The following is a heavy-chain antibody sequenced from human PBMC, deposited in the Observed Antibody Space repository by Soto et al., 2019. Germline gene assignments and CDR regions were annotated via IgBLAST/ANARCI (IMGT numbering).Heavy chain of an antibody. J-gene: IGHJ6*02. CDR2: IYYGGSP. V-gene: IGHV4-39*01. Sequence: PSETLSLTCTVPRGSVSSGSFFWTWIRQPPGKRLEWVGSIYYGGSPHHNPSLKCRVTISVDTSKDLFTRKVRSVTAAYTAAYYCARHRTGQIRSVDWRTRYYYYGMDVWGQGTTVTVSS. CDR3: ARHRTGQIRSVDWRTRYYYYGMDV. D-gene: IGHD3-9*01. CDR1: RGSVSSGSFF.